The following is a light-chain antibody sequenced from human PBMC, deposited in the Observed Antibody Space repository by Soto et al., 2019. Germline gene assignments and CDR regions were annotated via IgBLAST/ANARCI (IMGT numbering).Light chain of an antibody. CDR1: QSVSSSY. Sequence: EIVLTQSPGTLSLSPGERATLSCRASQSVSSSYLAWYQHKPGQAPRLLIYGASSRATGIPDRFSGSGSGTDLTLTISRLEPEDFAVYYCQQYRSSPHTFGQGTKLEIK. CDR3: QQYRSSPHT. V-gene: IGKV3-20*01. CDR2: GAS. J-gene: IGKJ2*01.